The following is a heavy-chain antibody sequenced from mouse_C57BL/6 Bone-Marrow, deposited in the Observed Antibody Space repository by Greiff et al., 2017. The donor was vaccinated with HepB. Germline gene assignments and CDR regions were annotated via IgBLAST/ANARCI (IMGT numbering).Heavy chain of an antibody. CDR1: GFSLTSYG. J-gene: IGHJ4*01. Sequence: VQLQQSGPGLVQPSQSLSITCTVSGFSLTSYGVHWVRQSPGKGLEWLGVIWRGGSTDYNAAFMSRLSITKDNSKSQVFFKMNSLQADDTAIYYCAKITTVVAENAMDYWGQGTSVTVSS. V-gene: IGHV2-5*01. D-gene: IGHD1-1*01. CDR2: IWRGGST. CDR3: AKITTVVAENAMDY.